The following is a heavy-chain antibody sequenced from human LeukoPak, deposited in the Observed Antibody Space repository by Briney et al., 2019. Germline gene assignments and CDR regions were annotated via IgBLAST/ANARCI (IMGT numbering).Heavy chain of an antibody. CDR3: ARGRRGLWFGELLGAFDI. CDR1: GYTFTGYY. Sequence: GASVKVSCKASGYTFTGYYMHWVRQAPGQGLEWMGWVNPNSGGTNYAQKFQGWVTMTRDTSISTAYMELSRLRSDDTAVYYCARGRRGLWFGELLGAFDIWGQGTMVTVSS. V-gene: IGHV1-2*04. D-gene: IGHD3-10*01. CDR2: VNPNSGGT. J-gene: IGHJ3*02.